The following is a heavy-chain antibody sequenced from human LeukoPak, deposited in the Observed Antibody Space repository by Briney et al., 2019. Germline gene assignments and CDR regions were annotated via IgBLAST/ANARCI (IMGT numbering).Heavy chain of an antibody. V-gene: IGHV4-59*01. D-gene: IGHD5-18*01. CDR3: AREQLWSPYYYGMDV. J-gene: IGHJ6*02. CDR2: IYYSGSI. Sequence: SETLSLTCTVSGGSISSYYWSWIRQPPGKGLEWIGYIYYSGSINYNPSLKSRVTISVDTSKNQFSLKLSSVTAADTAVYYCAREQLWSPYYYGMDVWGQGTTVTVSS. CDR1: GGSISSYY.